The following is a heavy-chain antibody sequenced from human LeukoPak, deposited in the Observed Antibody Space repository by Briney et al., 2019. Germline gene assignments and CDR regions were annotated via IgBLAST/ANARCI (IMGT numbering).Heavy chain of an antibody. D-gene: IGHD5-18*01. V-gene: IGHV1-2*02. CDR1: GYTFTGYY. Sequence: GASVKVSCKASGYTFTGYYMHWVRQAPGQGLXXXXWINPHSGGTNYAQKFQGRVTMTRDTSISTAYMELSRLRSDDTAVYYCARGGGYSYGLPSGYWGQGTLVTVSS. CDR3: ARGGGYSYGLPSGY. J-gene: IGHJ4*02. CDR2: INPHSGGT.